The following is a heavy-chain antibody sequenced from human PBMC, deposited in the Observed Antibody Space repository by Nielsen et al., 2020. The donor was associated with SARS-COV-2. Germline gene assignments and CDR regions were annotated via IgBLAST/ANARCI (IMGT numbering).Heavy chain of an antibody. CDR3: TTGGITMVRGVMQY. V-gene: IGHV3-15*01. CDR2: IKSKVDGGTT. J-gene: IGHJ1*01. D-gene: IGHD3-10*01. CDR1: AMTFSDYY. Sequence: GGSLRLSCAASAMTFSDYYMSWIRQAPGKGLEWVGRIKSKVDGGTTDYAGPVKGRFTISRDDSKNTLYLQMNSLKTEDTAVYYCTTGGITMVRGVMQYWGQGTLVTVSP.